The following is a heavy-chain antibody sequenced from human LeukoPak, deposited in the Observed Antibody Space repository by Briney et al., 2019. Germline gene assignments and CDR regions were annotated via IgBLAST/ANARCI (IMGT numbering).Heavy chain of an antibody. CDR2: IYSGDST. CDR1: GFTVSSND. J-gene: IGHJ4*02. V-gene: IGHV3-53*01. D-gene: IGHD6-13*01. Sequence: GGSLRLSCAASGFTVSSNDMSCVRRAPGKGLEGVSVIYSGDSTYYADSVKGRFTIYRDNSKNTLYLQMNSLRAEDTAVYYCAISIGYPGYFDYWGQGTLVTVSS. CDR3: AISIGYPGYFDY.